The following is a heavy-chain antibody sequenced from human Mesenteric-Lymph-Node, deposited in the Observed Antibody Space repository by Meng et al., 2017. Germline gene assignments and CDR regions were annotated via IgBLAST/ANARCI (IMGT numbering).Heavy chain of an antibody. CDR3: TTLYGDSIS. V-gene: IGHV4-4*02. CDR2: IYHSGRT. D-gene: IGHD4-17*01. J-gene: IGHJ4*02. CDR1: GGSIRNDQW. Sequence: QVALWEWGPGLVKPSGPLSFTCEVSGGSIRNDQWWSWVRQAPGKGLEWIGEIYHSGRTNYNPSVKSRVSMSVDKSQNHFSLRLSSVTAADTAVYYCTTLYGDSISWGQGTLVTVSS.